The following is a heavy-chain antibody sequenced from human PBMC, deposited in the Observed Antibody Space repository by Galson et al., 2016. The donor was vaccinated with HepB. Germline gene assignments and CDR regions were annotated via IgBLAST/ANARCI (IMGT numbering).Heavy chain of an antibody. CDR2: IWNDGSNK. CDR1: GFTFSNYG. V-gene: IGHV3-33*08. D-gene: IGHD4/OR15-4a*01. CDR3: AKPLKDDYGALLDY. J-gene: IGHJ4*02. Sequence: SLRLSCAASGFTFSNYGMHWVRQAPGKGLEWVALIWNDGSNKYYADSVKGRFTISRDNSKDTLYLQMSSLRAEDTALYYCAKPLKDDYGALLDYWGQGTQVTVSP.